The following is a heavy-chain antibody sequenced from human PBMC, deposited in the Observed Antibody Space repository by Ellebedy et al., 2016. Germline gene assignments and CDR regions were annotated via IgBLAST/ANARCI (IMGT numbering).Heavy chain of an antibody. J-gene: IGHJ4*02. CDR1: GFTFGDYA. Sequence: GGSLRLSCTASGFTFGDYAMSWFRQAPGKGLEWVGFIRSKAYGGTTEYAASVKGRFTISRDDSKSIAYLQMNSLKTEDTAVYYCTREEGGYGDYWCFYWGQGTLVTVSS. CDR2: IRSKAYGGTT. CDR3: TREEGGYGDYWCFY. V-gene: IGHV3-49*03. D-gene: IGHD4-17*01.